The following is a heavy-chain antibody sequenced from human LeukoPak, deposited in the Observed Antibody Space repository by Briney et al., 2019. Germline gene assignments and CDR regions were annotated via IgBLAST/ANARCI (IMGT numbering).Heavy chain of an antibody. CDR1: GGSISSYY. CDR3: ARDRRGNSYYDFWSGSYYYYYMDV. CDR2: IYTSGST. Sequence: SETLSLTCTVSGGSISSYYWSWIRQPAGKGLEWIRRIYTSGSTNHNPSLKSRVTMSVDTSKNQFSLKLSSVTAADTAVYYCARDRRGNSYYDFWSGSYYYYYMDVWGKGTTVTVSS. D-gene: IGHD3-3*01. J-gene: IGHJ6*03. V-gene: IGHV4-4*07.